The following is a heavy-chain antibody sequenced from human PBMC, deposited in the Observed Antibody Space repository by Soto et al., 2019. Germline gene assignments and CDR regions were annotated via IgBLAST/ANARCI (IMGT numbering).Heavy chain of an antibody. CDR3: ARGEPRYSSASRFDP. Sequence: EVQLVESGGGLVQPGGSLRLSCAASGFTFSSYWMSWVRQAPGKGLEWVANIKQDGSEKYYVDSVKGRFTISRDNAKNSLYLQMNSMRVEDTAVYYCARGEPRYSSASRFDPWGQGTMVTVSS. J-gene: IGHJ5*02. D-gene: IGHD6-19*01. CDR2: IKQDGSEK. CDR1: GFTFSSYW. V-gene: IGHV3-7*01.